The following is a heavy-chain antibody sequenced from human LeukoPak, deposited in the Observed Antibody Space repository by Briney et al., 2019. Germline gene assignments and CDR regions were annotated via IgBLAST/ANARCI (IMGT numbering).Heavy chain of an antibody. Sequence: GGSLRLSCAASGFTFNSHWMTWVRQAPGKGLEWVANIKQDGSVRYYVDSVKGRFTISRDNAKNTLYLQMNSLRVEDTAVYHCARSIAAAESYWGQGTLVTVSS. CDR2: IKQDGSVR. V-gene: IGHV3-7*01. CDR1: GFTFNSHW. CDR3: ARSIAAAESY. D-gene: IGHD6-13*01. J-gene: IGHJ4*02.